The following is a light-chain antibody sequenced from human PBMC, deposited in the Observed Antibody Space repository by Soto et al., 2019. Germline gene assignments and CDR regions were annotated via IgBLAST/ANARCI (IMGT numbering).Light chain of an antibody. Sequence: QSVLTQPPSVSGAPGQRVTISCTGSSSNIGAGYDVHWYQQLPGTAPKLLIYGNSNRPSGVPDRFSGSKSATSASLAITGLQAEDEADYYSQSYDSSLHVVFGGGTKLTVL. CDR1: SSNIGAGYD. CDR2: GNS. J-gene: IGLJ2*01. CDR3: QSYDSSLHVV. V-gene: IGLV1-40*01.